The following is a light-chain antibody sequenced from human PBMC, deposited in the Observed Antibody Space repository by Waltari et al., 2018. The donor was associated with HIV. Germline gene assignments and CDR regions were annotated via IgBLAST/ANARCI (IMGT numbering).Light chain of an antibody. CDR1: QTVNNNF. CDR3: QQYGSSPLT. Sequence: DIVLSQSPATLSLSPGDRATLSCRASQTVNNNFLNWYQQKHGQSPRLLISDASARAAGIPDRFSASGSGTDFTLTTNRLEPEDSAVYYCQQYGSSPLTFGGGTKVEI. CDR2: DAS. V-gene: IGKV3-20*01. J-gene: IGKJ4*01.